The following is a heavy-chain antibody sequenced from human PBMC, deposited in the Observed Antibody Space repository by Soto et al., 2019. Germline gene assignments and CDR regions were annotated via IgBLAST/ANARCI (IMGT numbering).Heavy chain of an antibody. J-gene: IGHJ4*02. Sequence: GGSLRLSCAASGFTFSDHYTEWVRQAPGKGLEWVGRTRNKVDSCTTEHAASVRGRFTISRDDSKTSLYLQMNSLKTEDTALYYCATGTVGAMDYWGQGTLVTVSS. D-gene: IGHD1-26*01. CDR2: TRNKVDSCTT. CDR3: ATGTVGAMDY. CDR1: GFTFSDHY. V-gene: IGHV3-72*01.